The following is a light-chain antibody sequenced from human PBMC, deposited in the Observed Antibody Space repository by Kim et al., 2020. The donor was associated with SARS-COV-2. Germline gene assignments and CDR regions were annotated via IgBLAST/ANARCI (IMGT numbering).Light chain of an antibody. CDR1: QSVSSSY. Sequence: EIVLTQSPGTLSLSPGERATLSCRASQSVSSSYLAWCQQKPGQAPRLLIYGASSRATGIPDRFSGSGSGTDFTLTISRLEPEDFAVYYCQQYGSSPLYTFGQGTNLEI. CDR3: QQYGSSPLYT. V-gene: IGKV3-20*01. J-gene: IGKJ2*01. CDR2: GAS.